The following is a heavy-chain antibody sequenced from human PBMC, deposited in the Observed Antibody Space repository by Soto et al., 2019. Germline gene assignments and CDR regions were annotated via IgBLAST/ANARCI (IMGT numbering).Heavy chain of an antibody. Sequence: ASVKVSCKASGYTFTSYVISWVRQAPGQGLEWMGWISAYNGNTNYAQKLQGRVTMTMDTSTSTVYMELSSLRSGDTAVYYCARDQVPNASRLGDAFDIWGQGTMVSVSS. CDR3: ARDQVPNASRLGDAFDI. CDR2: ISAYNGNT. CDR1: GYTFTSYV. V-gene: IGHV1-18*01. J-gene: IGHJ3*02. D-gene: IGHD6-6*01.